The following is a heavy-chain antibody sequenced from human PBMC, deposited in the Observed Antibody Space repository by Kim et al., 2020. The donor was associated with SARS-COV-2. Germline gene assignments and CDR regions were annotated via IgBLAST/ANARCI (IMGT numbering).Heavy chain of an antibody. CDR1: GGSFSGYY. Sequence: SETLSLTCAVYGGSFSGYYWSWIRQPPGKGLEWIGEINHSGSTNYNPSLKSRVTISVDTSKNQFSLKLSSVTAADTAVYYCARGQRGIRVVSSNPPSGIDYWGQGTLVTVSS. V-gene: IGHV4-34*01. CDR3: ARGQRGIRVVSSNPPSGIDY. D-gene: IGHD3-22*01. J-gene: IGHJ4*02. CDR2: INHSGST.